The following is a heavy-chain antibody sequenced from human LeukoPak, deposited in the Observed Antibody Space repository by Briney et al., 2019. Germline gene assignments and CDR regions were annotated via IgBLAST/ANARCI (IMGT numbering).Heavy chain of an antibody. J-gene: IGHJ4*02. CDR1: GGSISSSSYY. Sequence: SETLSLTCTVSGGSISSSSYYWGWIRQPPGKGLEWIGSIYYSGITYYNPSLKSRVTISEDTSKNQSSLKVNSVTAADTAMYYCARGPDIAAVDYWGQGTLVTVSS. CDR3: ARGPDIAAVDY. V-gene: IGHV4-39*07. CDR2: IYYSGIT. D-gene: IGHD6-6*01.